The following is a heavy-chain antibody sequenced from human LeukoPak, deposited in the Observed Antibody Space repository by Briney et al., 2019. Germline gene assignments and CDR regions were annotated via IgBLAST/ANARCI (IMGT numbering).Heavy chain of an antibody. CDR1: GFTFSSYA. J-gene: IGHJ6*02. CDR3: AKAPFSPYYYYYYGMDV. Sequence: PGGSLRLSCAASGFTFSSYAMSWVRQAPGKGLEWVSAISGSGGSTYYADSVKGRFTISRDNSKNTLYLQMNSLRAEDTAVYYCAKAPFSPYYYYYYGMDVWGQGTTVTVSS. CDR2: ISGSGGST. V-gene: IGHV3-23*01.